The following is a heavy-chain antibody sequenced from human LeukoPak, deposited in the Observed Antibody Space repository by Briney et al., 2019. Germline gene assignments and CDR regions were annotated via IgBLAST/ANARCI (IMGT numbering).Heavy chain of an antibody. V-gene: IGHV3-49*04. CDR3: TRQPTTNWDDAFDI. CDR2: IRSKAYGGTT. CDR1: GFTFGDYA. Sequence: GGSLRLSCTASGFTFGDYAMSWVRQAPGKGLEWVGFIRSKAYGGTTEYAASVKGRFTISRDDSKSIAYLQMNSLKTEDTAVYYCTRQPTTNWDDAFDIWGQGTMVTVSS. J-gene: IGHJ3*02. D-gene: IGHD7-27*01.